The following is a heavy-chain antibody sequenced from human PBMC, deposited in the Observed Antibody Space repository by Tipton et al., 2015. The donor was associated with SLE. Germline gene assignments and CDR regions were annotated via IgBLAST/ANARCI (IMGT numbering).Heavy chain of an antibody. CDR2: IKQDGSEK. J-gene: IGHJ3*02. Sequence: VQLVQSGGGLVQPGGSLRLSCAASGFTFSSYWMSWVRQAPGKGLEWVANIKQDGSEKYYVDSVKGRFTISRDNAKNSLYLQMNSLRAEDTAVYYCAGKGVVVVAASAFDIWGQGTMVTVSS. CDR3: AGKGVVVVAASAFDI. V-gene: IGHV3-7*01. D-gene: IGHD2-15*01. CDR1: GFTFSSYW.